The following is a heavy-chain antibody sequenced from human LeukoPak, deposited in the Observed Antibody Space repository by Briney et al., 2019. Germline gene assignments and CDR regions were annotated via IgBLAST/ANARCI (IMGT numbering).Heavy chain of an antibody. CDR1: GFSFSSYS. J-gene: IGHJ4*02. CDR2: ISSTSRSSYI. V-gene: IGHV3-21*01. Sequence: GGSLRLSCAASGFSFSSYSMNWVRQAPGKGLEWVSSISSTSRSSYIFYAESVKGRFTISRDNTKNSLFLQMNSLVAEDTAVYYCARRAGAYSHPYDYWGQGTLVTVSS. CDR3: ARRAGAYSHPYDY. D-gene: IGHD4/OR15-4a*01.